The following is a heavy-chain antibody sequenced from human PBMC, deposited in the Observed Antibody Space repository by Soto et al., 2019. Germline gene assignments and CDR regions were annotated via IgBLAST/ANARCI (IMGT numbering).Heavy chain of an antibody. D-gene: IGHD3-22*01. V-gene: IGHV3-23*01. J-gene: IGHJ5*02. CDR1: GFTFSSYA. CDR2: ISGSGDST. Sequence: GGSLRLSCAASGFTFSSYAMSWVRQAPGKGLEWVSGISGSGDSTYYADSVKGRFTISRDNSKNTLYLQMNSLRAEDTAVYYCARPYYYDSSGYYSWFDPWGQGTLVTVSS. CDR3: ARPYYYDSSGYYSWFDP.